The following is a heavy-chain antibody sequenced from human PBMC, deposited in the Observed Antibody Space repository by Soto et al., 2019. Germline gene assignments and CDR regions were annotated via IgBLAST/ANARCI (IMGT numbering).Heavy chain of an antibody. J-gene: IGHJ6*02. CDR1: GFTFSSYW. CDR2: IKQDGSEK. V-gene: IGHV3-7*01. Sequence: GGSLRLSCAASGFTFSSYWMSWVRQAPGKGLEGVANIKQDGSEKYYVDSLKGRFTISRDNAKNSLYLQMNRLRAEDTAVYYCARDPNIVATMGSIYYYYGMDVWGQGTTVTVSS. CDR3: ARDPNIVATMGSIYYYYGMDV. D-gene: IGHD5-12*01.